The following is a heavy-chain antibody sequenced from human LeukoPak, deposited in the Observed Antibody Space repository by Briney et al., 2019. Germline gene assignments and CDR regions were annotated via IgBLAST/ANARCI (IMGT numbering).Heavy chain of an antibody. J-gene: IGHJ4*02. D-gene: IGHD4-17*01. V-gene: IGHV3-15*07. CDR1: GFTFGNAW. Sequence: GGSLRLSYAASGFTFGNAWMNRVRQAPGKGLEWVGRIKSKTDGGTTDYAAPVKGRFTISRDDSKNTLYLQMNSLKTEDTAVYYCTTEYLVTTDYYFDYWGRGTLVAVSS. CDR3: TTEYLVTTDYYFDY. CDR2: IKSKTDGGTT.